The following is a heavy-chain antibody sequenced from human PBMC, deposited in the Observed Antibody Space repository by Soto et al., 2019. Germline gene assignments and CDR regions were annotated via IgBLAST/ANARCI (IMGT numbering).Heavy chain of an antibody. V-gene: IGHV1-69*12. D-gene: IGHD4-17*01. CDR3: ARGGDLSVTNPGHWFDP. Sequence: QVQLVQSGAEVKKPGSSVKVSCKASGGTFSSYAISWVRQAPGQGLEWMGGIIPIFGTANYAQKFQGRVTITADESTSTDYMELSSLRSEDTAVYYCARGGDLSVTNPGHWFDPWGQGTLVTVSS. CDR2: IIPIFGTA. CDR1: GGTFSSYA. J-gene: IGHJ5*02.